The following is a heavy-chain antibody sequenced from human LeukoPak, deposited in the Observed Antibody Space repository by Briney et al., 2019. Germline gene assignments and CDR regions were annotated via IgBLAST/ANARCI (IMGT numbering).Heavy chain of an antibody. CDR1: GYTFTSYD. CDR3: ARSDSSGYYYYFDY. V-gene: IGHV1-8*01. Sequence: GASVKVSCKASGYTFTSYDINWVRQATGQGLEWMGWMNPNSGNTGYAQKFQGRVTMTRNTSISTAYMELSSLRSEDTAVYYCARSDSSGYYYYFDYWGQGTLVTVSS. J-gene: IGHJ4*02. CDR2: MNPNSGNT. D-gene: IGHD3-22*01.